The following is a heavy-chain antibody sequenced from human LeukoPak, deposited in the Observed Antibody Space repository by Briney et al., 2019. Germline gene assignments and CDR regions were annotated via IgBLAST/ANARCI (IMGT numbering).Heavy chain of an antibody. CDR1: GGSITNSYW. D-gene: IGHD5-18*01. J-gene: IGHJ4*02. CDR2: IYYSGST. Sequence: PSETLSLTCAVSGGSITNSYWWTWVRQSPGKGLEWVGEIYYSGSTNYNPSLKSRVTISIDTSKNQFSLKLSSVTAADTAAYYCATLGYSSGTDYWGLGTRVTVSS. CDR3: ATLGYSSGTDY. V-gene: IGHV4-4*02.